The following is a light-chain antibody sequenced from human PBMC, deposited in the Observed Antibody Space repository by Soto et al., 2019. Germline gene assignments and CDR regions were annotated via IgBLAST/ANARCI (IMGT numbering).Light chain of an antibody. CDR1: SSDIDTYNY. J-gene: IGLJ1*01. CDR3: SSYTSSTDYV. V-gene: IGLV2-14*01. CDR2: EVT. Sequence: QSALTQPASVSGSPGQSITISCTGTSSDIDTYNYVSWYQQHPGKAPKLIIYEVTNRPSGVSNRCSGSKSGDTASLTISGLRAEDEADYYCSSYTSSTDYVFGTGTKLTVL.